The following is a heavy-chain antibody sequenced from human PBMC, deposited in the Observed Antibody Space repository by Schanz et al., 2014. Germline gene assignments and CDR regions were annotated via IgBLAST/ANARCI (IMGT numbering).Heavy chain of an antibody. CDR3: AKDRWRATVMVDAFDI. CDR2: INSAGTT. CDR1: GFSVSNTY. Sequence: EVQLVESGGGLVQPGRSLRLSCAVSGFSVSNTYMHWVRQPPGKGLEWVSVINSAGTTYYADSVKGRFTISRDNSKNTVHLQMNSLRAEDTAVYFCAKDRWRATVMVDAFDIWGQGTKVTVSS. D-gene: IGHD4-4*01. J-gene: IGHJ3*02. V-gene: IGHV3-53*01.